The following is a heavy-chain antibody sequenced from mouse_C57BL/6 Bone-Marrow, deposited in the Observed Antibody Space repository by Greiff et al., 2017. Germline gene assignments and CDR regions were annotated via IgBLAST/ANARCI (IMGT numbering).Heavy chain of an antibody. Sequence: VQLQQSGAELVRPGASVTLSCKASGYTFTDYEMHWVKQTPVHGLEWIGAIDPETGGTAYNQKFKGKAILTADKSSSTAYMELRSLTSEDSAVYYCTRPYGKYRDAMDYWGQGTSVTVSS. V-gene: IGHV1-15*01. CDR1: GYTFTDYE. CDR2: IDPETGGT. D-gene: IGHD2-1*01. CDR3: TRPYGKYRDAMDY. J-gene: IGHJ4*01.